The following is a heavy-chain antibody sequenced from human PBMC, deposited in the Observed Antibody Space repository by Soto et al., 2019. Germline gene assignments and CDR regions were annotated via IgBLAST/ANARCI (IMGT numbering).Heavy chain of an antibody. J-gene: IGHJ4*02. CDR1: GFTFSSYS. Sequence: GGSLRLSFTASGFTFSSYSMNWVRQAPGKGLAWVSSISSSSSYIYYADSVKGRFTISRDNAKNSLYLQMNSLRAADTAVYYCARDTVTTKYYFDYWGQGTLVTVSS. D-gene: IGHD4-17*01. V-gene: IGHV3-21*01. CDR3: ARDTVTTKYYFDY. CDR2: ISSSSSYI.